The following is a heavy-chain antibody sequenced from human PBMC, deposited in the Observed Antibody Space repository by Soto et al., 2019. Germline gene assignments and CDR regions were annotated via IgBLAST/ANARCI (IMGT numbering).Heavy chain of an antibody. D-gene: IGHD3-10*01. Sequence: SETLSLTCTVSGDSMSGFYWSWIRQTPGKGLEWIGYINYVGRTSYYSPSLQSRVTISLDSSKNQFSLILSSVTAAHTAVYFCARFRRNYFDYWGQGTQVTVSS. CDR3: ARFRRNYFDY. CDR1: GDSMSGFY. J-gene: IGHJ4*02. CDR2: INYVGRTS. V-gene: IGHV4-59*01.